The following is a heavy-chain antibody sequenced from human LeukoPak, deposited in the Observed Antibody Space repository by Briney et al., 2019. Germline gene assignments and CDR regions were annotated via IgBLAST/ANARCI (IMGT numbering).Heavy chain of an antibody. V-gene: IGHV3-23*01. D-gene: IGHD6-19*01. Sequence: GGSLRLSCAASGFTFSSYAMSWVRQAPGKGLEWVSTFSGSGGSTYYADSVKGRFTISRDNSKNTLYLQMNSLRAEDTAVYYCARGMKYSTGWYYMDVWGRGTTVTISS. J-gene: IGHJ6*03. CDR2: FSGSGGST. CDR1: GFTFSSYA. CDR3: ARGMKYSTGWYYMDV.